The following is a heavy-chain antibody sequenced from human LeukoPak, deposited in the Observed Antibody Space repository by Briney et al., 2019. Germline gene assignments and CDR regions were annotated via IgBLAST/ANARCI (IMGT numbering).Heavy chain of an antibody. CDR3: ARVLWFGELLNAFDI. V-gene: IGHV1-2*02. CDR2: INPNSGGT. J-gene: IGHJ3*02. Sequence: ASVKVSCKASVYTFTGYYMHWVRQAPGQGLEWMGWINPNSGGTNYAQKFQGRVTMTRDTSISTAYMELSRLRSDDTAVYYCARVLWFGELLNAFDIWGQGTMVTVSS. D-gene: IGHD3-10*01. CDR1: VYTFTGYY.